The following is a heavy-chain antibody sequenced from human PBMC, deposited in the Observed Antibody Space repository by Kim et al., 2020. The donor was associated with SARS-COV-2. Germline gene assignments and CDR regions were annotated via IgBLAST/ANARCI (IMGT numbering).Heavy chain of an antibody. D-gene: IGHD7-27*01. CDR2: INPTSGGP. V-gene: IGHV1-2*06. CDR1: GYTFTGSY. CDR3: ARDRDWGGLPD. Sequence: ASVKVSCKASGYTFTGSYLPWVRQAPGQGLEWMGRINPTSGGPNYAQKFQGRVTMTRDTSISTAYMELSRLRSDDTAVYYCARDRDWGGLPDWGQGTLVTVSS. J-gene: IGHJ4*02.